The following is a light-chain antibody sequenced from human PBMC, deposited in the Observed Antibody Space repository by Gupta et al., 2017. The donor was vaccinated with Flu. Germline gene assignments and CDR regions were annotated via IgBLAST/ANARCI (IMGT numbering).Light chain of an antibody. CDR3: AAWSDSLNGPV. CDR1: SSNLENSY. V-gene: IGLV1-47*01. CDR2: RNN. J-gene: IGLJ3*02. Sequence: QSVLTQPPSASGTPGQRVTISCSGSSSNLENSYVYWYQQFPGTAPKLRIYRNNQRPSGVPDRFSGSKSGASASLAIRGLRSDDEAHYYCAAWSDSLNGPVFGGGTQLTV.